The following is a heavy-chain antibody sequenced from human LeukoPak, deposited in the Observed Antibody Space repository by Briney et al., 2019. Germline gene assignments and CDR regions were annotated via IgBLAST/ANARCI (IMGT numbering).Heavy chain of an antibody. D-gene: IGHD3-9*01. CDR1: GDSISSSNSY. V-gene: IGHV4-39*07. J-gene: IGHJ4*02. CDR2: IYYSGNT. Sequence: SETLSLTCTVSGDSISSSNSYWGWIRQPPGKGLEWIGSIYYSGNTYYNASLKSRVTISVDTSKNQFSLKLSSVTAADTAVYYCATIAVLRYFDWLLYFDYWGQGTLVTVSS. CDR3: ATIAVLRYFDWLLYFDY.